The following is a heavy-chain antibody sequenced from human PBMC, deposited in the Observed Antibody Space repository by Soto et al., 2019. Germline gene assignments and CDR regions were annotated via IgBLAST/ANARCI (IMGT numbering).Heavy chain of an antibody. D-gene: IGHD6-19*01. V-gene: IGHV3-30-3*01. CDR2: ISYDGSNK. J-gene: IGHJ6*02. Sequence: PGGSLRLSCAVSGFTFSSYAMHWVRQAPGKGLEWVAVISYDGSNKYYADSVKGRFTISRDNSKNTLYLQMNSLRAEDTAVYYCAREPIYQWLVRRRGYYGMDVWGQGTTVTVSS. CDR1: GFTFSSYA. CDR3: AREPIYQWLVRRRGYYGMDV.